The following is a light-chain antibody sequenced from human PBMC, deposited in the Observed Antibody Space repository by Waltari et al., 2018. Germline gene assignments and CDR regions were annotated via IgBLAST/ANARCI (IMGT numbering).Light chain of an antibody. CDR1: QSISSW. CDR2: KAS. V-gene: IGKV1-5*03. CDR3: QQYNSYWGT. J-gene: IGKJ2*02. Sequence: DIQMTQSPSTLSASVGDRVTITCRASQSISSWLAWYQQKPGKAPKLLLYKASSLESGVPSRFSGSGSGTEFTLTISSLQPDDFATYYCQQYNSYWGTFGQGTKLEIK.